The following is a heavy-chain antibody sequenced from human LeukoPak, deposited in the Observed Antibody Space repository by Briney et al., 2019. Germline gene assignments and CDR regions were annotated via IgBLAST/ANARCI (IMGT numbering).Heavy chain of an antibody. V-gene: IGHV3-23*01. CDR2: ISGSGGSP. Sequence: GGSLRLSCSASGFTFSSYAMSWVRQAPGKGLEWVSAISGSGGSPYYADSVKVRFTISRDNSKNTLYLQMNSLRAEDTAVYYCGKDFMVRGVIGSAFDIWGQGTMVSVSS. D-gene: IGHD3-10*01. CDR1: GFTFSSYA. J-gene: IGHJ3*02. CDR3: GKDFMVRGVIGSAFDI.